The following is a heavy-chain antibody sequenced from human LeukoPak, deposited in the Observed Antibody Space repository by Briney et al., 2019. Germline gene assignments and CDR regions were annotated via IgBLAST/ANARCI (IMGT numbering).Heavy chain of an antibody. Sequence: PGRSLRLSCAASGFTFDDYAMHWVRQAPGKGLERVGNIKQDGGEKYYVDSVKGRFTISRDNAKNSLYLQMNSLRAEDTAVYYCASSKVMDYGAHTWALDIWGQGTMVTVSS. CDR3: ASSKVMDYGAHTWALDI. CDR2: IKQDGGEK. D-gene: IGHD4-17*01. CDR1: GFTFDDYA. V-gene: IGHV3-7*01. J-gene: IGHJ3*02.